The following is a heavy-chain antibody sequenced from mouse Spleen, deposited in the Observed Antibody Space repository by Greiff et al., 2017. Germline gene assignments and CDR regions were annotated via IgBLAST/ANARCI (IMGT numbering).Heavy chain of an antibody. Sequence: DVQLQESGPGLVKPSQSLSLTCSVTGYSITSGYYWNWIRQFPGNKLEWMGYISYDGSNNYNPSLKNRISITRDTSKNQFFLKLNSVTTEDTATYYCARRGGYGNYLDYWGQGTTLTVSS. CDR3: ARRGGYGNYLDY. CDR1: GYSITSGYY. J-gene: IGHJ2*01. CDR2: ISYDGSN. D-gene: IGHD2-1*01. V-gene: IGHV3-6*01.